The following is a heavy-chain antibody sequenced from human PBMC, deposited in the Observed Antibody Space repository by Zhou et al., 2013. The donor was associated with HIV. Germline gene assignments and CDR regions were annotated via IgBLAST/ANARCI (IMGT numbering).Heavy chain of an antibody. CDR1: GGSFSSYA. D-gene: IGHD3-9*01. J-gene: IGHJ4*03. Sequence: QVQLVQSGAEVKKPRSSVKVSCKASGGSFSSYAISWVRQAPGQGLEWMGGTSASNGNTNYAKNFQDRVTMTTDTATQTAFLEVRSLTSDDTAVYYCARVVFDRSDYVGPGNLVTVSS. CDR3: ARVVFDRSDY. CDR2: TSASNGNT. V-gene: IGHV1-18*01.